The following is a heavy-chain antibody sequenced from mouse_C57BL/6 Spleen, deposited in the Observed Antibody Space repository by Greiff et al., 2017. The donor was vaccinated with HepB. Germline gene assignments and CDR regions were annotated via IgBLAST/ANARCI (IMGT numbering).Heavy chain of an antibody. Sequence: QVQLKESGPGLVQPSQSLSITCTVSGFSLTSYGVHWVRQSPGKGLEWLGVIWSGGSTDYNAAFISRLSISKDNSKSQVFFKMNSLQADDTAIYYSARPYYSNYNYAMDYWGQGTSVTVSS. CDR1: GFSLTSYG. J-gene: IGHJ4*01. CDR2: IWSGGST. V-gene: IGHV2-2*01. D-gene: IGHD2-5*01. CDR3: ARPYYSNYNYAMDY.